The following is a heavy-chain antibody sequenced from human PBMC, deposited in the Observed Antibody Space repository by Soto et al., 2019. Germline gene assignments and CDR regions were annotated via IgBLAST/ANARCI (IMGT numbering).Heavy chain of an antibody. CDR2: ISSSSTSI. CDR1: GFTFSGYS. J-gene: IGHJ4*02. V-gene: IGHV3-21*01. D-gene: IGHD1-26*01. CDR3: ARAGILAHAVFDF. Sequence: PGGSLRLSCAASGFTFSGYSMNWVRQAPGKGLEWVSYISSSSTSISYADSVKGRFTISRDNARNSLYLQMNSLRAEDTAVYYCARAGILAHAVFDFWGQGTLVTVSS.